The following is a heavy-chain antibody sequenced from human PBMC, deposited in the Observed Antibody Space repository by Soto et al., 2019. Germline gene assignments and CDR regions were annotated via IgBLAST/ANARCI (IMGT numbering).Heavy chain of an antibody. J-gene: IGHJ4*02. CDR3: ARHLSTTAAPLPFDY. Sequence: PSESLSHTCTVSRCSISSYYCSWIRQSPGKGLEWIGYISYSGSTEYNPSLKSRVTISVDTSKNQFSLKLSSVTAADTAVYYCARHLSTTAAPLPFDYWGQGTLVTVS. D-gene: IGHD1-1*01. V-gene: IGHV4-59*08. CDR1: RCSISSYY. CDR2: ISYSGST.